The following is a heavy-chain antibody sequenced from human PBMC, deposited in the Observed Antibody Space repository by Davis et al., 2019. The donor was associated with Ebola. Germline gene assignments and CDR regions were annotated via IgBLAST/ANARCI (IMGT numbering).Heavy chain of an antibody. CDR3: ARDRGPHYYGMDV. J-gene: IGHJ6*02. CDR2: ISSSGSTI. Sequence: GESLKISCAASGFTFSDYYMSWIRQAPGKGLEWVSYISSSGSTIYYADSVKGRFTISRDNAKNSLYLQMDSLRAEDTAVYYCARDRGPHYYGMDVWGQGTTVTASS. CDR1: GFTFSDYY. V-gene: IGHV3-11*01.